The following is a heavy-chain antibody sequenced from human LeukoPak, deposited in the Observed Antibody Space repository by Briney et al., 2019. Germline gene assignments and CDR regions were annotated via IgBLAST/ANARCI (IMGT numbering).Heavy chain of an antibody. D-gene: IGHD2-21*02. J-gene: IGHJ4*02. CDR2: INPNSGGT. Sequence: ASVKVSCKASGYTFTGYYMHWVRQAPGQGLEWMGWINPNSGGTNYAQKFQGRVTMTRDTSISTAYMELSRLRSDDTAVYYCARSAPAYIVVVTAAYYFDYWGQGTLVTVSS. CDR3: ARSAPAYIVVVTAAYYFDY. V-gene: IGHV1-2*02. CDR1: GYTFTGYY.